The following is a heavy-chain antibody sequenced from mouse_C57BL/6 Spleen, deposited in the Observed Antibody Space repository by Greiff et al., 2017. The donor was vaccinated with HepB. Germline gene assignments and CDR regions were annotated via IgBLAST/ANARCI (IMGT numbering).Heavy chain of an antibody. J-gene: IGHJ2*01. D-gene: IGHD1-1*01. CDR1: GYAFSSSW. V-gene: IGHV1-82*01. Sequence: VQLQQSGPELVKPGASVKISCKASGYAFSSSWMNWVKQRPGKGLEWIGRIYPGDGDTNYNGKFKGKATLTADKSSSTAYMQLSSLTSEDSAVYFCARSCSTVVSYYFDYWGQGTTLTVSS. CDR2: IYPGDGDT. CDR3: ARSCSTVVSYYFDY.